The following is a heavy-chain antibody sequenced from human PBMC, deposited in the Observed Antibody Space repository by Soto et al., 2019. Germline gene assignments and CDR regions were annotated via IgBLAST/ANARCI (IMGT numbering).Heavy chain of an antibody. CDR1: GGSISSYY. V-gene: IGHV4-4*07. D-gene: IGHD3-22*01. Sequence: QVQLQESGPGLVKPSETLSLTCTVSGGSISSYYWSWIRQPAGKGLEWIGRIYTSGSTNYNPSLKGRVTMSVDTSKNQFSLKLSSVTAADTAVYYCARDGDSSDSSGYYFVRDYYGMDVWGQGTTVTVSS. J-gene: IGHJ6*02. CDR3: ARDGDSSDSSGYYFVRDYYGMDV. CDR2: IYTSGST.